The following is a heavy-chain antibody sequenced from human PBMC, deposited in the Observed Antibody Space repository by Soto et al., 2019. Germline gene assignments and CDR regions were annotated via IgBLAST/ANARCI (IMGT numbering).Heavy chain of an antibody. D-gene: IGHD6-13*01. CDR1: GFTFADYA. V-gene: IGHV3-9*01. J-gene: IGHJ6*02. Sequence: EVLLVESGGGLVQPGRSLRLSCAASGFTFADYAMHWVRQAPGKGLEWVSGISWNSGSIGYADSVKGRFTISRDNAKNSLYLQMNSLRAEDTALYYCAKDKGSNTYYYGMDVWGQGTTVTVSS. CDR2: ISWNSGSI. CDR3: AKDKGSNTYYYGMDV.